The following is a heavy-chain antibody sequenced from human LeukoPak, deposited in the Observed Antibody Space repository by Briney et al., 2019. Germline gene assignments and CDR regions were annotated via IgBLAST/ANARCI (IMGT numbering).Heavy chain of an antibody. J-gene: IGHJ4*02. CDR3: ARTQSQSGSYRYYFGY. V-gene: IGHV4-59*01. Sequence: PSETLSLTCTVSGGSISSYYWSWIRQPPGKGLEWIGYIYYSGSTNYNPSLTSRVTMSVDPSKNQFSLKLNSVTAADTAVYYCARTQSQSGSYRYYFGYWGQGTLVTVSS. D-gene: IGHD1-26*01. CDR2: IYYSGST. CDR1: GGSISSYY.